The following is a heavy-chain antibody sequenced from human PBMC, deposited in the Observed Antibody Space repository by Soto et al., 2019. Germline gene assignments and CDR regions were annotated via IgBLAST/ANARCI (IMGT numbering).Heavy chain of an antibody. J-gene: IGHJ3*02. V-gene: IGHV3-23*01. Sequence: GGSLRLSCAASGFTFSSYAMSWVRQAPGKGLEWVSAISGSGGSTYYADSVKGRFTISRDNSKNTLYLQMNSLRAEDTAVYYCAKDQGQDILTGYAFDIWGQGTMVTVSS. CDR2: ISGSGGST. CDR3: AKDQGQDILTGYAFDI. CDR1: GFTFSSYA. D-gene: IGHD3-9*01.